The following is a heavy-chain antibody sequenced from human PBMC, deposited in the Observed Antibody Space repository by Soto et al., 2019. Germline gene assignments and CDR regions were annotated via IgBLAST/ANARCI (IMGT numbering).Heavy chain of an antibody. Sequence: QVQLVESGGGVVQPGRSLRLSCAASGFNFSSYVMHWVRQAPGKGLEWVAVIWYDGGNKYYADSVKGRFPISRDNSKNTLYLQMNSLRAEDTALYYCARDGQWLPRDGLRSSYYFDYWGQGPLVTVSS. CDR3: ARDGQWLPRDGLRSSYYFDY. J-gene: IGHJ4*02. D-gene: IGHD6-19*01. CDR1: GFNFSSYV. CDR2: IWYDGGNK. V-gene: IGHV3-33*01.